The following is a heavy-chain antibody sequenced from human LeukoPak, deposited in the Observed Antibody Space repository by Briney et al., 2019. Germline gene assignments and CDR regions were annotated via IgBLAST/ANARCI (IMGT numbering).Heavy chain of an antibody. Sequence: GGSLRLSCAASGFTFSSYGMHWVRQAPGKGLEWVAVISYDGSNKYYADSVKGRFTISRDNSKNTLYLQMNSLRAEDTAVYYCAKNVDTANMDVWGKGTTVTVSS. CDR1: GFTFSSYG. V-gene: IGHV3-30*18. D-gene: IGHD5-18*01. J-gene: IGHJ6*03. CDR2: ISYDGSNK. CDR3: AKNVDTANMDV.